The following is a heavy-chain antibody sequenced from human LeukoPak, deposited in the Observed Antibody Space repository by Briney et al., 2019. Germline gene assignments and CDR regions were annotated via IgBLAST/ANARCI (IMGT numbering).Heavy chain of an antibody. Sequence: ASVKVSCTASGYTFTSYDINWVRQATGQGLEWMGWMSPNSGNTNYAQKFQGWVTMTRDTSISTAYMELSRLRSDDTAVYYCARGLGFYYYYYGMDVWGQGTTVTVSS. V-gene: IGHV1-8*01. CDR3: ARGLGFYYYYYGMDV. CDR2: MSPNSGNT. J-gene: IGHJ6*02. D-gene: IGHD7-27*01. CDR1: GYTFTSYD.